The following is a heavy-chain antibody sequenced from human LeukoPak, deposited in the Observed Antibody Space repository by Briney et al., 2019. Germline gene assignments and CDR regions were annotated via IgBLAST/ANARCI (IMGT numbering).Heavy chain of an antibody. CDR1: GFTFSSYS. J-gene: IGHJ3*02. Sequence: GGSLRLSCAASGFTFSSYSMNWVRQAPGKGLEWVSSIRSSSSYIYYADSVKGRLTISRDNAKNSLYLQMNSLRAEDTAVYYCARDRAPAAAGTVCAFDIWGQGTMVTVSS. V-gene: IGHV3-21*01. CDR3: ARDRAPAAAGTVCAFDI. D-gene: IGHD6-13*01. CDR2: IRSSSSYI.